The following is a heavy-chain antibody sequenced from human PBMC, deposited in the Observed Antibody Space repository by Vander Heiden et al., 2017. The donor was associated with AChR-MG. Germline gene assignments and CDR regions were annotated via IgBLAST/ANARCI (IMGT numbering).Heavy chain of an antibody. J-gene: IGHJ6*02. Sequence: QVQLVQSGAEVKKPGASVKVCCKASGYTFTSYGISWVRQAPGQGLEWMGWISAYNGNTNYAQRLQGRVTMTTDTSTSTAYMELRSLRSDDTAVYYCARDSSWEWLPDRGGMDVWGQGTTVTVSS. CDR1: GYTFTSYG. CDR3: ARDSSWEWLPDRGGMDV. V-gene: IGHV1-18*01. D-gene: IGHD1-26*01. CDR2: ISAYNGNT.